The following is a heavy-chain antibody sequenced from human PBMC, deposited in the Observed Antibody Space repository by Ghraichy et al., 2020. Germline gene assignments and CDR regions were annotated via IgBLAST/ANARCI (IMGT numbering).Heavy chain of an antibody. CDR3: TTDTPPITMIVVVSY. Sequence: GESLNISCAASGFTFSNAWMSWVRQAPGKGLEWVGRIKSKTDGGTTDYAAPVKGRFTISRDDSKNTLYLQMNSLKTEDTAVYYCTTDTPPITMIVVVSYWGQGTLVTVSS. J-gene: IGHJ4*02. CDR2: IKSKTDGGTT. V-gene: IGHV3-15*01. D-gene: IGHD3-22*01. CDR1: GFTFSNAW.